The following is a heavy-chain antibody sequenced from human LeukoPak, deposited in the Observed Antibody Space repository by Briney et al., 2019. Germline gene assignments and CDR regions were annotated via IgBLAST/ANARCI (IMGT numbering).Heavy chain of an antibody. D-gene: IGHD5-12*01. J-gene: IGHJ5*02. CDR2: ISSGGYTI. Sequence: PGGSLSLSCAASGFTFSSYDMNWVRQAPWKGLEWVSSISSGGYTIYYADSVKGRFTISRDNAKNSLFLQMSSLRAEDTAVYYCARVRGYSGYVLGYWLDPWGQGTPVTVSS. CDR1: GFTFSSYD. V-gene: IGHV3-48*03. CDR3: ARVRGYSGYVLGYWLDP.